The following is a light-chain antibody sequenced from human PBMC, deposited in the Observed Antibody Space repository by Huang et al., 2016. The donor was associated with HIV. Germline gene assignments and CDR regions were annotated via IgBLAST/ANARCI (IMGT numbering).Light chain of an antibody. V-gene: IGKV3-11*02. CDR2: DAS. CDR1: QSVSSS. Sequence: IVLTQSPATLSLSPGERATLSCRASQSVSSSLGWYQQKPGQAPRLLIYDASNRATGIPARFSGSGSGRDFTLTISCLEPEDLAVYYCQQRSNWPLIFGGGTKVEIK. CDR3: QQRSNWPLI. J-gene: IGKJ4*01.